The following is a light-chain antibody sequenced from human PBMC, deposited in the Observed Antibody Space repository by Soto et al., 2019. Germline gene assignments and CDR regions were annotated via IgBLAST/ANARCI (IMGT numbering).Light chain of an antibody. CDR2: EVN. V-gene: IGLV2-8*01. Sequence: QSALTQPPSASGSPGQSVTISCTGTSSDVGAYNYVSWYQQHPGKAPKLLIYEVNKRPSGVPGRFSGSKSGNTASLTVSGLRAEDEADYYCTSYAGSNNFVFGTGTKVTV. CDR1: SSDVGAYNY. CDR3: TSYAGSNNFV. J-gene: IGLJ1*01.